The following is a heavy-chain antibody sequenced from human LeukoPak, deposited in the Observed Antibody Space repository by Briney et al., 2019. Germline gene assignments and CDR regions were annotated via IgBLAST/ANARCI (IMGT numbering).Heavy chain of an antibody. V-gene: IGHV3-30-3*01. CDR1: GFTFSSYW. J-gene: IGHJ3*02. CDR2: ISYDGSNK. CDR3: ARGHYYDSSADDAFDI. Sequence: GGSLRLSCAASGFTFSSYWMHWVRQAPGKGLEWVAVISYDGSNKYYADSVKGRFTISRDNSKNTLYLQMNSLRAEDTAVYYCARGHYYDSSADDAFDIWGQGTMVTVSS. D-gene: IGHD3-22*01.